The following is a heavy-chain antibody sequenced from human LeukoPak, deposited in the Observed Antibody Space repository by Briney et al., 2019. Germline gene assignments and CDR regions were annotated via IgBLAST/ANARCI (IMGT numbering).Heavy chain of an antibody. D-gene: IGHD3-3*01. CDR1: GGTFSSYA. CDR3: ARDGEITIFGVVINHYYGMDV. J-gene: IGHJ6*02. CDR2: IIPIFGTA. Sequence: SVKVSCKASGGTFSSYAISWVRQAPGQGLEWMGGIIPIFGTANYAQKLQGRVTMTTDTSTSTAYMELRSLRSDDTAVYYCARDGEITIFGVVINHYYGMDVWGQGTTVTVSS. V-gene: IGHV1-69*05.